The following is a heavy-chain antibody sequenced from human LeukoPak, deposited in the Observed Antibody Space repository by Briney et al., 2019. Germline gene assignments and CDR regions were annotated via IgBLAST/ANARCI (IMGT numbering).Heavy chain of an antibody. J-gene: IGHJ6*03. Sequence: GGSLRLSCAASGFTFSSYSMNWVRQAPGKGLEWVTSISSSSSYIYYADSLKGRFTISRDNAKNSLYLQMNSLRAEDTAVYYCARGGAYYYYMDVWGKGTTVTVSS. CDR3: ARGGAYYYYMDV. CDR1: GFTFSSYS. CDR2: ISSSSSYI. V-gene: IGHV3-21*01. D-gene: IGHD4/OR15-4a*01.